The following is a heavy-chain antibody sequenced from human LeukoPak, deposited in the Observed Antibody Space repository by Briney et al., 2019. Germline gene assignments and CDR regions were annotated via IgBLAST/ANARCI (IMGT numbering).Heavy chain of an antibody. J-gene: IGHJ4*02. V-gene: IGHV1-18*01. CDR1: GYTFTAYG. D-gene: IGHD4-23*01. CDR3: ARDRGNGGPSDY. Sequence: ASVKVSCKASGYTFTAYGVSWVRQAPGQGLEWMGWIGVYHGNTNYAQNLQGRVTMTTDTTTTTVYMELRSLRYDDTAVYYCARDRGNGGPSDYWGQGTLVTVSS. CDR2: IGVYHGNT.